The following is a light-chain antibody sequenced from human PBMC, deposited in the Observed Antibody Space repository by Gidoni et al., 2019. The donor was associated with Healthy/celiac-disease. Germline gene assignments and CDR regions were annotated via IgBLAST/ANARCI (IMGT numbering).Light chain of an antibody. CDR3: QVWDSSSDRMV. CDR1: NIGSKS. J-gene: IGLJ2*01. Sequence: SYVLTQPPSVSVDPGKTARITCGGNNIGSKSGHWYQQKPGQAPVLVIYYDSDRPSGIPERFSGSNSGNTATLTISRVEAGDEADYYCQVWDSSSDRMVFGGGTKLTVL. V-gene: IGLV3-21*04. CDR2: YDS.